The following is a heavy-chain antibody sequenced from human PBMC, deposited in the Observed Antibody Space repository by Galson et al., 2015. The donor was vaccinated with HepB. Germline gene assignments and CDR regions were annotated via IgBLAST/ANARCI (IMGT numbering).Heavy chain of an antibody. J-gene: IGHJ4*02. CDR2: IYGDGRT. D-gene: IGHD7-27*01. CDR3: ARVPGEGY. CDR1: RFTVISYG. V-gene: IGHV3-53*01. Sequence: SLRLSCADSRFTVISYGMHWVRQAPGKGLELLSIIYGDGRTYYADTVKGRFTISRDNSKNTLYLQMSSLRAEYTAVYYCARVPGEGYWGQGTLVTVSS.